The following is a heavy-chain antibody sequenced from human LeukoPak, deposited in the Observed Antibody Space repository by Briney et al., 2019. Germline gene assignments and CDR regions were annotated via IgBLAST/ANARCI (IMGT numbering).Heavy chain of an antibody. D-gene: IGHD3-22*01. V-gene: IGHV3-53*01. CDR3: AKPNSGYTAFHI. J-gene: IGHJ3*02. CDR1: GFTVSNNY. Sequence: GGSLRLSCAASGFTVSNNYMSWVRQAPGKGLEWVSVIYSGGSTYYADSVKGRFTISRDTSKNTLYLQMNSLRAEDTAVYYCAKPNSGYTAFHIWGQGTMVTVSS. CDR2: IYSGGST.